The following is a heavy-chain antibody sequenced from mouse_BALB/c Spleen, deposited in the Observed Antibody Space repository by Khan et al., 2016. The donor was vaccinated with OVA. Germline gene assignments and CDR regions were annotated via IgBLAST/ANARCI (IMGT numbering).Heavy chain of an antibody. CDR2: INSDGGYT. Sequence: EVQLQESGGDLVKPGGSLRLSCAASGFTFSAYGMAWVRQAPDKRLEWVATINSDGGYTYYPDTVKGRFTISRNNAENTLSLQMSSLKSEDTAIYYCASHLTGSFAYWGQGTLVTGSA. CDR1: GFTFSAYG. J-gene: IGHJ3*01. CDR3: ASHLTGSFAY. V-gene: IGHV5-6*01.